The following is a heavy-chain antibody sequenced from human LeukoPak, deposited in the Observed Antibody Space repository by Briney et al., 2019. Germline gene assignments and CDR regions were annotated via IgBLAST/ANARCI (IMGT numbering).Heavy chain of an antibody. D-gene: IGHD6-13*01. V-gene: IGHV3-43*01. CDR2: ISWDGGTT. CDR1: GFTFDDYM. CDR3: VKGGISGVFDV. Sequence: GGSLRLSCAASGFTSGFTFDDYMMHWVRQAPGKGLEWVSLISWDGGTTHYADSVKGRFTISRDNSKNSLYLLMDTVTTEDTALYYCVKGGISGVFDVWGHGTMVTVSS. J-gene: IGHJ3*01.